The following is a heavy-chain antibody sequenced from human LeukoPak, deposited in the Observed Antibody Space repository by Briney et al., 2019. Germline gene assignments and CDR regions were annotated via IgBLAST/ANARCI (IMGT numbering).Heavy chain of an antibody. Sequence: SETLSLTCTVSGGSISSYYWSWIRPPPGKGLEWIGYIYYSGSTNYNPSLKSRVSISVDTSKNQFSLKLTSITAADTAVYYCARVRGGTYNHYFDYWGQGTLVTVSS. V-gene: IGHV4-59*01. CDR2: IYYSGST. CDR1: GGSISSYY. J-gene: IGHJ4*02. CDR3: ARVRGGTYNHYFDY. D-gene: IGHD5-24*01.